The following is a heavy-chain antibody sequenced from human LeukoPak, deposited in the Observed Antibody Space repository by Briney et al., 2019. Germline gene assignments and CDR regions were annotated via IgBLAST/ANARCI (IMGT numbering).Heavy chain of an antibody. Sequence: GGSLRLSCAASGFTFSSYAMSWVRQAPGKGLEWVSTISGSGGGTYYADSVKGRFTISRDNSKNTLYLQMNSLRAEDTAVYYCAKDADYSNSTRYYFDYWGQGTLVTVSS. CDR3: AKDADYSNSTRYYFDY. D-gene: IGHD4-11*01. CDR2: ISGSGGGT. V-gene: IGHV3-23*01. J-gene: IGHJ4*02. CDR1: GFTFSSYA.